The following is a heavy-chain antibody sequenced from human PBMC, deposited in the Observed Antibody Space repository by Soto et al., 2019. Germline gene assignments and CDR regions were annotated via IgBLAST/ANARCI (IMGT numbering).Heavy chain of an antibody. J-gene: IGHJ6*02. CDR2: INCGGSST. Sequence: PGGSLRLSCVASGFTFEDYGMHWVRQAPGKGLLWVSLINCGGSSTNYADSVKGRFTVSRDNAKNTLYLQMNSLRAEDTAVYYCAKAHPRRWIREFDYGMDVWGQGTTVNVSS. CDR1: GFTFEDYG. CDR3: AKAHPRRWIREFDYGMDV. V-gene: IGHV3-NL1*01. D-gene: IGHD5-18*01.